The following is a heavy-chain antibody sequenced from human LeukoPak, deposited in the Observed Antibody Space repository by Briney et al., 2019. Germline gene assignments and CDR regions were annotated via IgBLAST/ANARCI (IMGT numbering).Heavy chain of an antibody. CDR1: GFTFSSYG. D-gene: IGHD6-6*01. CDR2: IWNDGSNK. V-gene: IGHV3-30*02. Sequence: GGSLRLSCAASGFTFSSYGMHWVRQAPGKGLEWVAVIWNDGSNKYYADSVKGRFTISRDNSKNTLYLQMNSLRAEDTAVYYCAKKGKSGIASRPSDAFDIWGQGTMVTVSS. CDR3: AKKGKSGIASRPSDAFDI. J-gene: IGHJ3*02.